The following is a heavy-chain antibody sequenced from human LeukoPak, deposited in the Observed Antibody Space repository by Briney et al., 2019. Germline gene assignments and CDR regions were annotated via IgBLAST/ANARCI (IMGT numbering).Heavy chain of an antibody. CDR3: ARGTHYDSSGYYRSIYY. V-gene: IGHV5-51*01. Sequence: GESLKISCKGSGYSFTSYWIGWVRQMPGKGLEWMGIIYPGDSDTRYSPSFQGQVTISADKSISTAYLQWSSLKASDTAMYYCARGTHYDSSGYYRSIYYWGQGTLVTVSS. CDR2: IYPGDSDT. D-gene: IGHD3-22*01. J-gene: IGHJ4*02. CDR1: GYSFTSYW.